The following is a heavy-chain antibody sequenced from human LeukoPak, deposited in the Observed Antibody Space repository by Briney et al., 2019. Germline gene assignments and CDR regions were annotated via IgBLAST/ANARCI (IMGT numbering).Heavy chain of an antibody. D-gene: IGHD2-2*01. CDR3: ARPSDSYCSSTSCPEVVDV. V-gene: IGHV4-34*01. J-gene: IGHJ6*04. CDR1: GGSFSGYY. CDR2: INHSGST. Sequence: SETLSLTCAVYGGSFSGYYWSWIRQPPGKGLEWIGEINHSGSTNYNPSLKSRVTISVDTSKNQFSLKLSSVTAADTAVYYCARPSDSYCSSTSCPEVVDVWGKGTTVTVSS.